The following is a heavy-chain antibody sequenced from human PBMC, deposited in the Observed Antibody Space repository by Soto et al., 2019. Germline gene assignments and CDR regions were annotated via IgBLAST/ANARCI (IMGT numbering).Heavy chain of an antibody. D-gene: IGHD6-19*01. V-gene: IGHV4-39*01. J-gene: IGHJ4*02. Sequence: SETLSLTCTVSGGSISSSSYYWGWIRQPPGKGLEWIGSIYYSGSTYYNPSLKSRVTISVDTSKNQFSLKLSSVTAADTAVYYCARHEATTAVAKWDYFDYWGQGTLVTVSS. CDR1: GGSISSSSYY. CDR2: IYYSGST. CDR3: ARHEATTAVAKWDYFDY.